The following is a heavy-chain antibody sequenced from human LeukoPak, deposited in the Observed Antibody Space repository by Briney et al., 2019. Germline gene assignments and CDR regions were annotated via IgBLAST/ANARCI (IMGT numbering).Heavy chain of an antibody. J-gene: IGHJ4*02. CDR2: IYPGDSDT. CDR3: ARNPHSSGWYFDY. D-gene: IGHD6-19*01. V-gene: IGHV5-51*01. Sequence: GESLKISCKGSGYSFTSYWIGWVRPMPGKGLEWMGIIYPGDSDTRYSPSFQGQVTISADKSISTAYLQWSSLKASDTAMYYCARNPHSSGWYFDYWGQGTLVTVSS. CDR1: GYSFTSYW.